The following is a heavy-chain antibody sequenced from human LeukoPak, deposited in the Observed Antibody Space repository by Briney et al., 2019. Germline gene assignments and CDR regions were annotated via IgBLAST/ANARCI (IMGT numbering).Heavy chain of an antibody. V-gene: IGHV3-30*02. CDR1: GFTFNNYG. CDR3: AKGGTVHTEPYYMDV. J-gene: IGHJ6*03. CDR2: IRYDGRNK. Sequence: PGGSLRLSCAASGFTFNNYGMHWVRQAPGKGLEWVAFIRYDGRNKYYADSVEGRFTISRDNSKNTLYLQMNSLRAEDTAVYYCAKGGTVHTEPYYMDVWGKGTTVTVSS. D-gene: IGHD4-17*01.